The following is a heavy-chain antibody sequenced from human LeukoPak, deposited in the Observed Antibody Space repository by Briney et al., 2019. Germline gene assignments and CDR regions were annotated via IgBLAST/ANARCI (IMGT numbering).Heavy chain of an antibody. D-gene: IGHD6-25*01. CDR2: FSGSGGST. CDR1: GFTFSSYA. V-gene: IGHV3-23*01. J-gene: IGHJ6*03. Sequence: GGSLRLSCAASGFTFSSYAMSWVRQAPGKGLECISGFSGSGGSTHYADSVEGRFTISRDNTKNSLYLQMNSLRGEDTAVYYCARDGTPSCSTGWVYMDVWGKGTTVTISS. CDR3: ARDGTPSCSTGWVYMDV.